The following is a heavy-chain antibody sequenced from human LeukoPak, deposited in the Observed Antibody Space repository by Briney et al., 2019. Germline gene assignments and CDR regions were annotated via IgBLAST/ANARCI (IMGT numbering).Heavy chain of an antibody. J-gene: IGHJ4*02. Sequence: PGGSLRLSCAASGFTFSSYAMSWVRQAPGKGLEWVSAISGSGGSTYYADPVKGRFTISRDNSKNTLYLQMNSLRAEDTAVYYCAKDLEVGHCSGGSCYSDYWGQGTLVTVSS. CDR1: GFTFSSYA. CDR2: ISGSGGST. D-gene: IGHD2-15*01. V-gene: IGHV3-23*01. CDR3: AKDLEVGHCSGGSCYSDY.